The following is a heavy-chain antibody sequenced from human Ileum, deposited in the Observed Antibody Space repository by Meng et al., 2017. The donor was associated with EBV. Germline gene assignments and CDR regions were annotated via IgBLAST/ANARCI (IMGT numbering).Heavy chain of an antibody. CDR2: IYRGGGT. V-gene: IGHV4-4*02. CDR1: GGSISSSDW. Sequence: EGSGPGLVKPSGTLSLTCAVLGGSISSSDWWSWVRQPPGKGLEWIGEIYRGGGTNYNASLKSRVTISVDTSKNHFSLKLNSVTAADTAVYYCARVRVIPAAIGFDYWGQGTLVTVSS. CDR3: ARVRVIPAAIGFDY. J-gene: IGHJ4*02. D-gene: IGHD2-2*02.